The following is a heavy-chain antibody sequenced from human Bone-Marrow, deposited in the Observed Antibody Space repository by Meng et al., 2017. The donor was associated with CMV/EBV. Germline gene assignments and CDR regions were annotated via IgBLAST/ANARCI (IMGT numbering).Heavy chain of an antibody. CDR2: IKSDGSST. V-gene: IGHV3-74*01. Sequence: GLTFSSYWMHWVRQAPGKGLVWVSRIKSDGSSTNYADSVKGRFTISRDNAKNTLYLQMNSLRAEDTAVYYCARVHCSTTSCYWFDPWGHGTLVTVSS. CDR3: ARVHCSTTSCYWFDP. D-gene: IGHD2-2*01. J-gene: IGHJ5*02. CDR1: GLTFSSYW.